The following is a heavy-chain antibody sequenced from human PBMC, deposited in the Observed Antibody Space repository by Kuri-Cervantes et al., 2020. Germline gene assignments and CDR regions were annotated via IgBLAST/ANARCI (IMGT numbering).Heavy chain of an antibody. CDR2: VDYYGST. Sequence: GSLRLSCAVYGESFNGISGYYLNWIRQPPGKGLEWIGYVDYYGSTNYTPSLKSRVFISLDTSKKQFSLRLTSVTAADTAVYYCARVPDPYYYSTDEGAAGGFDIWGRGTMVTVSS. J-gene: IGHJ3*02. D-gene: IGHD2-8*02. CDR3: ARVPDPYYYSTDEGAAGGFDI. CDR1: GESFNGISGYY. V-gene: IGHV4-61*08.